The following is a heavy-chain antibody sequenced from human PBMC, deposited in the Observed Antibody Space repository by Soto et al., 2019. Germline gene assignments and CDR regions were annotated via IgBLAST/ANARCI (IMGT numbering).Heavy chain of an antibody. CDR3: ASGNRESFAIDS. Sequence: QVQLPESGPGLVKPSGTLSFTCAVSGDSISTRNWWSWVRQSPGKGLEWIGEIYYSRTTNYNPSLSSRVTISLDKSQKQVSLKLSSVTAAYTAMYYCASGNRESFAIDSGGRGTLVTVAS. V-gene: IGHV4-4*02. D-gene: IGHD1-26*01. CDR2: IYYSRTT. CDR1: GDSISTRNW. J-gene: IGHJ4*02.